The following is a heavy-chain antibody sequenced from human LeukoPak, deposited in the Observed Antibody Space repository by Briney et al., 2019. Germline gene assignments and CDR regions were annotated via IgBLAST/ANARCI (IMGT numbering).Heavy chain of an antibody. D-gene: IGHD6-13*01. V-gene: IGHV3-20*04. CDR2: INWNGGST. CDR3: ARDIREIAAAGTSDY. Sequence: TGGSLRLSCAASGFTLDDYGMSWVRQAPGKGLEWVSGINWNGGSTGYADSVKGRFTISRDNAKNSLYLQMNSLRAEDTALYYCARDIREIAAAGTSDYWGQGTLVTVSS. CDR1: GFTLDDYG. J-gene: IGHJ4*02.